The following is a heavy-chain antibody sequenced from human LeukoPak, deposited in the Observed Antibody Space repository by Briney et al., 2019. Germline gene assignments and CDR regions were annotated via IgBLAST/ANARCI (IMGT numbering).Heavy chain of an antibody. V-gene: IGHV1-2*04. CDR1: GYTFTGYY. J-gene: IGHJ3*02. CDR2: INPNSGGT. CDR3: ATSGTTESAFDI. D-gene: IGHD1-7*01. Sequence: ASVTVSCKASGYTFTGYYLHWVRQAPGQGPEWMGWINPNSGGTNYAQKFQGWVIMTRDTSISTAYMELSRLRSDDTAVYYCATSGTTESAFDIWGQGTLVTVSS.